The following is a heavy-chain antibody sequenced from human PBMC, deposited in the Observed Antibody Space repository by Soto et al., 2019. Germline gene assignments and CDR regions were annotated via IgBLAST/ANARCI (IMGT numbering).Heavy chain of an antibody. CDR2: INSDGSST. D-gene: IGHD3-22*01. CDR3: ASRLTYYYDSSGYIP. CDR1: GFTFSSYW. Sequence: GGSLRLSCAASGFTFSSYWMHWFRQAPGKGLVWVSRINSDGSSTSYADSVKGRFTISRDNAKNTLYLQMNSLRAEDTAVYYCASRLTYYYDSSGYIPWGQGTLVTVSS. V-gene: IGHV3-74*01. J-gene: IGHJ5*02.